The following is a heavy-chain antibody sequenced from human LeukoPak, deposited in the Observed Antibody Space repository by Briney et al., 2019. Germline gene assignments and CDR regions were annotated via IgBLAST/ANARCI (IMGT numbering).Heavy chain of an antibody. J-gene: IGHJ5*02. CDR2: INHSGST. Sequence: SETLSLTCAVYGGSFSGYYWSWIRQPPGKGLEWIGEINHSGSTNYNPSLKSRATISVDTSKNQFSLRLSSVTAADTAVYYCARGARGYSYGYKRPWFDPWGQGPLVTVSS. D-gene: IGHD5-18*01. V-gene: IGHV4-34*01. CDR1: GGSFSGYY. CDR3: ARGARGYSYGYKRPWFDP.